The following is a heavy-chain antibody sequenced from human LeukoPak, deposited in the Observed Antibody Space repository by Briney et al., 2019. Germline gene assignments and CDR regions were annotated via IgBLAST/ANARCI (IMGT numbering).Heavy chain of an antibody. Sequence: ASVKVSCKASGYTFTGYYIHWVRQAPGQRLEWMGWINPNSGDTNYAQKFQGRVTMTRDTSIRTAYMELSSLRSDDTAVYYCAKVGEDTTGWYNYYFDYWGQGTLVTVSS. D-gene: IGHD6-19*01. CDR2: INPNSGDT. J-gene: IGHJ4*02. V-gene: IGHV1-2*02. CDR1: GYTFTGYY. CDR3: AKVGEDTTGWYNYYFDY.